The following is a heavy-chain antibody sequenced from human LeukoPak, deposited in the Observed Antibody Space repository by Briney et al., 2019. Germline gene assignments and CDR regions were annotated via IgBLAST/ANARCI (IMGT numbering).Heavy chain of an antibody. J-gene: IGHJ6*02. V-gene: IGHV1-46*01. D-gene: IGHD6-19*01. Sequence: ASVKVSCKASGYTFTSYYMHWVRQAPGQGLEWMGIINPSGGSTSYAQKFQGRVTMTRDTSTSTVYMELSSLRSEDTAVYYCARDSAVAGPLKVYYYYGVDVWGQGTTVTVSS. CDR3: ARDSAVAGPLKVYYYYGVDV. CDR1: GYTFTSYY. CDR2: INPSGGST.